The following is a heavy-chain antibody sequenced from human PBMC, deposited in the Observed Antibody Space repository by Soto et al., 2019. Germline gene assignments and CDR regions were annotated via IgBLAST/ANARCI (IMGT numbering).Heavy chain of an antibody. CDR1: GFTFDDYG. D-gene: IGHD1-26*01. CDR3: VRGASLNFDH. Sequence: PGGSLRLSCAASGFTFDDYGMSWARQAPGKGLEWVSGVNWNGGSTGYADSVKGRFTISRDNAKNSLYLQMNSLRAEDTAFYYCVRGASLNFDHWGQGTLVTVSS. CDR2: VNWNGGST. V-gene: IGHV3-20*04. J-gene: IGHJ4*02.